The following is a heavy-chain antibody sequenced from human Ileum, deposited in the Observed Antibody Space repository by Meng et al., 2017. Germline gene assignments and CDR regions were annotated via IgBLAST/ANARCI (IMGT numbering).Heavy chain of an antibody. V-gene: IGHV4-39*01. J-gene: IGHJ4*02. Sequence: QLQLQESGPGLVKPSETLSLTCTVPGGSISNTNYYWDWIRQPPGKGLERVGSIYYNGNTYYNPSLKSRVTISIDTSKNQFSLKLSSVTAADTAVYYCARYNYYDSSGHSNFDYWGQGTLVTVSS. D-gene: IGHD3-22*01. CDR1: GGSISNTNYY. CDR3: ARYNYYDSSGHSNFDY. CDR2: IYYNGNT.